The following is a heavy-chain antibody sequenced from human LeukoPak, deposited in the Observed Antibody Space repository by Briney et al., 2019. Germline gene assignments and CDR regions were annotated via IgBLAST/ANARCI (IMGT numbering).Heavy chain of an antibody. V-gene: IGHV3-30*18. Sequence: GGSLRLSCVASGITFSNYGMHWVRQAPGNGLEWVAVISYDGSNTYYADSVKGRFTISRDNSKNTLYLQMNSLGAEDTAVYYCAKSRYYGSGSYFNIDYWGQGTLVTVSS. CDR3: AKSRYYGSGSYFNIDY. CDR2: ISYDGSNT. J-gene: IGHJ4*02. D-gene: IGHD3-10*01. CDR1: GITFSNYG.